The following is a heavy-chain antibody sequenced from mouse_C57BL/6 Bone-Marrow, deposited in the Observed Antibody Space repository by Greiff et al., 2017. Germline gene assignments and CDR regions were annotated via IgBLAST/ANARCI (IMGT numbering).Heavy chain of an antibody. Sequence: VQLRQPGAELVKPGASVKLSCKASGYTFTNYWMHWVKQRPGQGLEWIGMMHPNGGSPDYNEKFKSEATLRVDKSSRTAYMELSSLTSEDSAVYYCARSYDYDGYTVDFGGQGTSVTVSS. CDR3: ARSYDYDGYTVDF. V-gene: IGHV1-64*01. CDR2: MHPNGGSP. CDR1: GYTFTNYW. J-gene: IGHJ4*01. D-gene: IGHD2-4*01.